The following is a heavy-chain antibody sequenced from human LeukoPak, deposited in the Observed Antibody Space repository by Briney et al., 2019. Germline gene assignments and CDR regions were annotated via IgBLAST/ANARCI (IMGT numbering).Heavy chain of an antibody. D-gene: IGHD1-26*01. CDR3: ASRSNRAVGPSPDAFDI. V-gene: IGHV1-69*05. Sequence: SVKVSCKASGGTFSSYAISWVRQAPGQGLEWMGGIIPIFGTANYAQKFQGRVTITTDESTSTAYMELSSLRSEDTAVYYCASRSNRAVGPSPDAFDIWGQGTMVTVSS. CDR1: GGTFSSYA. J-gene: IGHJ3*02. CDR2: IIPIFGTA.